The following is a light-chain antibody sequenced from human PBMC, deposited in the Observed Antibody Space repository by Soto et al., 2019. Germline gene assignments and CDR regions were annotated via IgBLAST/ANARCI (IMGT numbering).Light chain of an antibody. V-gene: IGKV3-15*01. Sequence: EIVMTQSPATLSVSPGERATLSCRASQSVSSNLAWYQQKPGQAPRLLIYGASTRATGIPARFSGSGSGTDFTLTINSLRPEDFASYYCQQSYSSSPITFGPGTRLE. CDR2: GAS. J-gene: IGKJ5*01. CDR1: QSVSSN. CDR3: QQSYSSSPIT.